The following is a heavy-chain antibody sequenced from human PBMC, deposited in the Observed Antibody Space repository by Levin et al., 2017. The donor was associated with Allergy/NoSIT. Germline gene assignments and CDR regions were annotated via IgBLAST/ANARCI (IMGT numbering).Heavy chain of an antibody. CDR2: IGTAGDT. J-gene: IGHJ3*02. Sequence: GESLKISCAASGFTFSSYDMHWVRQATGKGLEWVSAIGTAGDTYYPGSVKGRFTISRENAKNSLYLQMNSLRAGDTAVYYCARAGGYTAMGDAFDIWGQGTMVTVSS. D-gene: IGHD5-18*01. CDR3: ARAGGYTAMGDAFDI. CDR1: GFTFSSYD. V-gene: IGHV3-13*01.